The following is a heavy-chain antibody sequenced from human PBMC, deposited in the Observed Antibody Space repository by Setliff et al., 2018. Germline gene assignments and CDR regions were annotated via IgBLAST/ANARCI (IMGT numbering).Heavy chain of an antibody. Sequence: ASVKVSCKASGGTFSSYGISWVRQAPGQGLEWLGGTIPNFGTTNYAQEFQGRVTIITDESTSTTYMELSSLGFEDTAVYYCAREGVDTRSSTDYRYYMDVWGKGTTVTVSS. D-gene: IGHD5-18*01. CDR2: TIPNFGTT. V-gene: IGHV1-69*05. CDR1: GGTFSSYG. CDR3: AREGVDTRSSTDYRYYMDV. J-gene: IGHJ6*03.